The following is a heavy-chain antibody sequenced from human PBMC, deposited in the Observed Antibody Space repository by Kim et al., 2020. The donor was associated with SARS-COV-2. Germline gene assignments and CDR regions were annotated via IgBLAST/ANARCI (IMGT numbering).Heavy chain of an antibody. CDR1: GGSISSGGYY. CDR3: ARDSPAPGFGESADVMDI. D-gene: IGHD3-10*01. V-gene: IGHV4-31*03. Sequence: SETLSLTCTVSGGSISSGGYYWSWIRQHPGKGLEWIGYIYYSGSTYYNPSLKSRVTISVDTSKNQFSLKLSSVTAADTAVYYCARDSPAPGFGESADVMDIWGQGTTVTVSS. J-gene: IGHJ6*02. CDR2: IYYSGST.